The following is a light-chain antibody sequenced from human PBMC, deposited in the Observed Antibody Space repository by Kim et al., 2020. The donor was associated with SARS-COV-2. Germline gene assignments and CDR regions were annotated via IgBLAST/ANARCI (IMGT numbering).Light chain of an antibody. CDR1: SSSIASNY. Sequence: KTVTIAWTRSSSSIASNYVQWYQQRPGSATTTVIYEANQRPSGVPDRFSGSIDSSSNSASLTISGLKTEDEADYYCQSYDSSNQVVFGGGTQLTVL. J-gene: IGLJ2*01. CDR3: QSYDSSNQVV. CDR2: EAN. V-gene: IGLV6-57*03.